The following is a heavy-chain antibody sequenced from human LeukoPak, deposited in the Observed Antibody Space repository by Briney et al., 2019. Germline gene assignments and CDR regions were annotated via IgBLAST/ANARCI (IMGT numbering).Heavy chain of an antibody. J-gene: IGHJ4*02. CDR3: AKDLSGTWVTDY. V-gene: IGHV3-30*02. CDR2: IRIEGSNK. Sequence: GGSLRLSCAASGFTFSSHGMHWVRQAPGKGLEWVAFIRIEGSNKYYADSVKGRFTISRDNSKNTLFLQMNSLRAEDTAVYYCAKDLSGTWVTDYWGQGTLVTVSS. CDR1: GFTFSSHG. D-gene: IGHD6-13*01.